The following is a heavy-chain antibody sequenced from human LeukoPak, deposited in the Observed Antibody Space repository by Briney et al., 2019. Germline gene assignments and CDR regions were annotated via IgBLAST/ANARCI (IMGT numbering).Heavy chain of an antibody. Sequence: PSETLSLTCTVSGGSISSYYWSWIRQPPGKGLEWIGYIYYSGSTNYNPSLKSRVTISVDTTKNQFSLNVSSVTAADTAVYYCARDYTYYMDVWGKGTTVTVSS. V-gene: IGHV4-59*01. D-gene: IGHD3-16*01. CDR1: GGSISSYY. CDR3: ARDYTYYMDV. CDR2: IYYSGST. J-gene: IGHJ6*03.